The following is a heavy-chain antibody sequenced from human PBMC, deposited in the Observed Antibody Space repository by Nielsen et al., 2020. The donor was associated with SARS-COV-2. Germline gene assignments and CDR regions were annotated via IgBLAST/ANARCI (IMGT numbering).Heavy chain of an antibody. Sequence: GGSLRLSCAASGFTFSSYSMNWVRQAPGKGLEWVSSISSSSSYIYYADSVKGRFTISRDNAKNSLYLQMNSLRAEDTAVYYCARVGRDDYVWGSYRYFDYWGQGTLVTVSS. CDR2: ISSSSSYI. CDR1: GFTFSSYS. V-gene: IGHV3-21*01. CDR3: ARVGRDDYVWGSYRYFDY. J-gene: IGHJ4*02. D-gene: IGHD3-16*02.